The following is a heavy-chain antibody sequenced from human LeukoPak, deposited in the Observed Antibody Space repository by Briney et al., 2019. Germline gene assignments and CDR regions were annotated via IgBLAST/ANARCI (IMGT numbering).Heavy chain of an antibody. D-gene: IGHD4-17*01. CDR2: IAWNDDN. Sequence: SGPTLVNPTQTLTLTCTFSGFSLSTSGVGVGWIRQSPVKAVEGLALIAWNDDNRYSPSLKSRLTITKHTSRNQVVLNMTNNYPVDTATYYCALYGDYRFMYYFAYSGEGTPVS. J-gene: IGHJ4*02. CDR1: GFSLSTSGVG. V-gene: IGHV2-5*01. CDR3: ALYGDYRFMYYFAY.